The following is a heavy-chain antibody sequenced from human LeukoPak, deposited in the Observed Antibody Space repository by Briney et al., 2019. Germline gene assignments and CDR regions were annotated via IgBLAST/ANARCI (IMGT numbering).Heavy chain of an antibody. CDR1: GFTFSSYA. D-gene: IGHD6-13*01. V-gene: IGHV3-7*01. J-gene: IGHJ4*02. CDR3: ARDMTGIAAAGYYFDY. Sequence: PGGSLRLSCAASGFTFSSYAMSWVRQAPGKGLEWVANIKQDGSEKYYVDSVKGRFTISRDNAKNSLYLQMNSLRAEDTAVYYCARDMTGIAAAGYYFDYWGQGTLVTVSS. CDR2: IKQDGSEK.